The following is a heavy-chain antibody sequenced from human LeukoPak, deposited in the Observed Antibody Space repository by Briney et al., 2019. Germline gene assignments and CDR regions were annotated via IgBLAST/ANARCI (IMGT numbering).Heavy chain of an antibody. CDR2: ISWNSGSI. D-gene: IGHD6-13*01. V-gene: IGHV3-9*01. CDR3: AKGSSWYFLSPTGFDY. Sequence: GGSLRLSCAASGFTFDDYAMHWVRQAPGKGLERVSGISWNSGSIGYADSVKGRFTISRDNAKNSLYLQMNSLRAEDTALYYCAKGSSWYFLSPTGFDYWGQGTLVTVSS. CDR1: GFTFDDYA. J-gene: IGHJ4*02.